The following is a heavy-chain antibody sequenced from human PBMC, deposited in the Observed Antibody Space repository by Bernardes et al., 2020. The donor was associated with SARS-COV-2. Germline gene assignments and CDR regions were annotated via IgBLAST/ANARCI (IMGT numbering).Heavy chain of an antibody. CDR3: AAGRGLRLVPYYYGMDV. CDR1: GGSISSGDYY. CDR2: IYYSGST. J-gene: IGHJ6*02. V-gene: IGHV4-30-4*01. D-gene: IGHD5-12*01. Sequence: SETLSLTCTVSGGSISSGDYYWSWIRQPPGKGLEWIGYIYYSGSTYYNPSLKSRVTISVDTSKNQFSLKLSSVTAADTAVYYCAAGRGLRLVPYYYGMDVWGQGTTVTVSS.